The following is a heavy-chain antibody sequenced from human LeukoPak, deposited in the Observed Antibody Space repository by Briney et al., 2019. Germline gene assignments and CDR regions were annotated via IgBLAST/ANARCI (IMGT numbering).Heavy chain of an antibody. J-gene: IGHJ4*02. CDR1: GGSIGSGDYY. Sequence: PSETLSLTCTVSGGSIGSGDYYWPWIRQPPGTGLEWLGYIYYSGSTYYNPSLKSRVTISVDTSKNQFSLNLSSVTAADTAVYYCAKTYYYDSSGYYLDYWGQGTLVTVSS. CDR3: AKTYYYDSSGYYLDY. CDR2: IYYSGST. D-gene: IGHD3-22*01. V-gene: IGHV4-30-4*08.